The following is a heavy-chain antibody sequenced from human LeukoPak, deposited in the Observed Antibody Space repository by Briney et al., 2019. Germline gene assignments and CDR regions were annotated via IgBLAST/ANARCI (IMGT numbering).Heavy chain of an antibody. CDR1: GGSFSGYY. V-gene: IGHV4-34*01. Sequence: SETLSLTCAVYGGSFSGYYWSWIRQPPGEGLEWIGEINHSGSTNYNPSLKSRVTISVDTSKNQFSLKLSSVTAADTAVYYCARGGIVVVPAARPTWFDPWGQGTLVTVSS. CDR3: ARGGIVVVPAARPTWFDP. D-gene: IGHD2-2*01. J-gene: IGHJ5*02. CDR2: INHSGST.